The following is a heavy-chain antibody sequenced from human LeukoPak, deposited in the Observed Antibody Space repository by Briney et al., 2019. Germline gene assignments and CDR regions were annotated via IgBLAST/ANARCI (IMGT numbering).Heavy chain of an antibody. V-gene: IGHV4-4*07. CDR3: ARDSVWFGESHDAFDI. Sequence: PSETLSLTCTVSGGSLSSYYWSWIRQPAGKGLEWIGRIYTSGSTNYNPSLKSRVTMSVDTSRNQFSLKLSSVTAADTAVYYCARDSVWFGESHDAFDIWGQGTMVTVSS. CDR2: IYTSGST. D-gene: IGHD3-10*01. J-gene: IGHJ3*02. CDR1: GGSLSSYY.